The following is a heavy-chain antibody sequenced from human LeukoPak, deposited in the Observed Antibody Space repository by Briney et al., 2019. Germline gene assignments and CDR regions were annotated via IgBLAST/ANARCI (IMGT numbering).Heavy chain of an antibody. CDR3: ARNKEMAATTTGNFYYYMDV. CDR2: IYYSGST. V-gene: IGHV4-59*11. Sequence: SETLSLTCTVSGGFISSHYWSWIRQPPGKGLEWIGYIYYSGSTNYNPSLKSRIAMSVDTSKNQLSLKLSSVTAADTAVYYCARNKEMAATTTGNFYYYMDVWGKGTTVTVSS. J-gene: IGHJ6*03. CDR1: GGFISSHY. D-gene: IGHD5-24*01.